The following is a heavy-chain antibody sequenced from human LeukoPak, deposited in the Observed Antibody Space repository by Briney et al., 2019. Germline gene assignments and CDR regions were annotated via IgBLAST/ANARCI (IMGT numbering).Heavy chain of an antibody. Sequence: GGSLRLSCVASGFTFRTYAMSWVRQAPGKGLEWVSGISDSGGTTYYADSVKGRFTISRDNAKNSLYLQMNSLRAEDTAVYYCARSSIAARGSVDYWGQGTLVTVSS. V-gene: IGHV3-23*01. D-gene: IGHD6-6*01. CDR1: GFTFRTYA. CDR3: ARSSIAARGSVDY. J-gene: IGHJ4*02. CDR2: ISDSGGTT.